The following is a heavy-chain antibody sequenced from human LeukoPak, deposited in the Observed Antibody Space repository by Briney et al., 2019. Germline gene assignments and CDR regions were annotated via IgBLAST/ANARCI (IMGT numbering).Heavy chain of an antibody. Sequence: PGGSLRLSCAASGFTFSSYGMSWVRQAPGKGLEGVSAISGSGGSTYYADSVKGRLTISRDNSKKTLYLQMNRQRAEDRGVNYCXXXFPQVPQDYYDSICYFDYWGQGTLVTVSS. CDR3: XXXFPQVPQDYYDSICYFDY. D-gene: IGHD3-22*01. CDR1: GFTFSSYG. CDR2: ISGSGGST. V-gene: IGHV3-23*01. J-gene: IGHJ4*02.